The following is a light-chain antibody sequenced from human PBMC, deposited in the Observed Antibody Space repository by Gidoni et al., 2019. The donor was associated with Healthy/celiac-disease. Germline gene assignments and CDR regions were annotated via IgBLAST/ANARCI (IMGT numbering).Light chain of an antibody. CDR1: QSVSSSY. V-gene: IGKV3-20*01. Sequence: DIVLTHTQGTLSLSPGERATLSCRASQSVSSSYLAWYQQKPGQAPRLLIYGASSRATGIPDRFSGSGSGTDFTLTISRLEPEDFAVYYCQQYGSSPMCSFGQGTKLEIK. CDR2: GAS. J-gene: IGKJ2*04. CDR3: QQYGSSPMCS.